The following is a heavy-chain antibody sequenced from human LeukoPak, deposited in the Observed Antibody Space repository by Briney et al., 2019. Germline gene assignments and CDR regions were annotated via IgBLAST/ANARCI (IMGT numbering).Heavy chain of an antibody. J-gene: IGHJ6*04. D-gene: IGHD3-10*01. Sequence: GGSLRLSCAASGFTFSSYGMHWVRQAPGKGLEWVAVISYDGSNEYYADSVKGRFTISRDNSKNTLYLQMNSLRAEDTAVYYCARALWFGDGYYYGMDVWGKGTTVTVSS. V-gene: IGHV3-30*03. CDR1: GFTFSSYG. CDR2: ISYDGSNE. CDR3: ARALWFGDGYYYGMDV.